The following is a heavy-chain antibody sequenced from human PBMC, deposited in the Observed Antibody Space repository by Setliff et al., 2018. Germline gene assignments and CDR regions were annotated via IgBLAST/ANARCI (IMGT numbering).Heavy chain of an antibody. V-gene: IGHV4-59*01. D-gene: IGHD3-22*01. CDR1: GGPMRSFY. Sequence: SETLSLTCTVSGGPMRSFYWSWIRQTPGKGLQWIGYISDSGSTSYNPSLKSRVSISIDTSKTHFSLNLRSVTTTDTAIYYCARNPASGAYYSSRPFHFDYWGQGALVTVSS. J-gene: IGHJ4*02. CDR2: ISDSGST. CDR3: ARNPASGAYYSSRPFHFDY.